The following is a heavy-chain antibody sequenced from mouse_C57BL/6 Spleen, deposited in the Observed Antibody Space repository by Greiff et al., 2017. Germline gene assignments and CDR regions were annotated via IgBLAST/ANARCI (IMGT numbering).Heavy chain of an antibody. D-gene: IGHD2-1*01. CDR2: IWSDGST. CDR1: GFSLTSYG. J-gene: IGHJ2*01. Sequence: VQLQESGPGLVAPSQSLSITCTVSGFSLTSYGVHWVRQPPGKGLEWLVVIWSDGSTTYNSALKSRLSISKDNSKSQVFLKMNSLQTDDTAMYYCARHANYGNYVLFDYWGQGTTLTVSS. V-gene: IGHV2-6-1*01. CDR3: ARHANYGNYVLFDY.